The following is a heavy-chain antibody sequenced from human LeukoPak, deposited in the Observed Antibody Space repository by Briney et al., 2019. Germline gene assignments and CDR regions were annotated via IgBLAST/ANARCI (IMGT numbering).Heavy chain of an antibody. J-gene: IGHJ3*02. V-gene: IGHV3-74*01. CDR3: ATGHYYDSSGYYPLPDAFDI. CDR1: GFSFSRNW. D-gene: IGHD3-22*01. CDR2: MNSDGSST. Sequence: GGSLRLSCAASGFSFSRNWMHWVRHAPGKGLVWVSRMNSDGSSTNYADSVKGRFTISRDNAKNILYLQMNSLRAEDTAVYHCATGHYYDSSGYYPLPDAFDIWGQGTMVTVSS.